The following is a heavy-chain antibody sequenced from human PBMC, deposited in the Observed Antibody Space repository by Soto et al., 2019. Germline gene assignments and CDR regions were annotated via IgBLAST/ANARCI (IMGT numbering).Heavy chain of an antibody. V-gene: IGHV3-23*01. Sequence: GGSLRLSCAASGFSFRDYAMTWVRQAPGKGQQWVSAISGSGDKTCYADSVKGRFTISRDNSKNTLYLQMNGLRGADTAVYYFVQGDYGVNHGRPLSFCGLGSLVTVSS. CDR2: ISGSGDKT. J-gene: IGHJ4*02. D-gene: IGHD4-17*01. CDR3: VQGDYGVNHGRPLSF. CDR1: GFSFRDYA.